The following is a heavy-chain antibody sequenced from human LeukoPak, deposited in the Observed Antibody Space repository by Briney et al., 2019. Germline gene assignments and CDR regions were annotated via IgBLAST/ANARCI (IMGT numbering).Heavy chain of an antibody. D-gene: IGHD6-13*01. J-gene: IGHJ3*02. Sequence: GGSLRLSCAASGFTFSSYGMHWVRQAPGKGLEWVAFIRYDGSNKYYADSVKGRFTISRDNSKNTLYLQMNSLRAEDTAVYYCARGYSSSWNLDAFDIWGQGTMVTVSS. V-gene: IGHV3-30*02. CDR1: GFTFSSYG. CDR3: ARGYSSSWNLDAFDI. CDR2: IRYDGSNK.